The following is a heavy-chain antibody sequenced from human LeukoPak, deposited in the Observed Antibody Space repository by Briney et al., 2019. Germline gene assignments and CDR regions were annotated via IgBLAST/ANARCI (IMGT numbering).Heavy chain of an antibody. CDR1: GYTFTGYY. Sequence: ASVKVSCKASGYTFTGYYMHWVRQAPGQGLEWMGWINPNSGGTNYAQKFQGRVTMTRDTSISTAYMELSRLRSDDTAVYYCARGQSSANYYFEYWGQGTLVTVSS. CDR2: INPNSGGT. V-gene: IGHV1-2*02. D-gene: IGHD3-22*01. J-gene: IGHJ4*02. CDR3: ARGQSSANYYFEY.